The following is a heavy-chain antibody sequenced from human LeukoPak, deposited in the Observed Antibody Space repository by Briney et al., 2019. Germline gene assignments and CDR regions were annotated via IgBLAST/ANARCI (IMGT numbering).Heavy chain of an antibody. Sequence: ASVKVSCKASGYTFTSYYMHWVRQAPGQGLEWMGIINPSGGSTSYAQKFQGRVTMTRGTSTSTVYMELSSLRSEDTAVYYCARVYGGPQGGMDVWGKGTTVTVSS. CDR2: INPSGGST. J-gene: IGHJ6*04. CDR3: ARVYGGPQGGMDV. V-gene: IGHV1-46*01. D-gene: IGHD4-17*01. CDR1: GYTFTSYY.